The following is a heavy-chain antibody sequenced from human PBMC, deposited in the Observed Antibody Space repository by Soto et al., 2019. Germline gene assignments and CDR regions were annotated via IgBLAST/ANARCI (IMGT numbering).Heavy chain of an antibody. CDR3: ARQAAYWHGGGGWFDP. V-gene: IGHV3-13*01. J-gene: IGHJ5*02. Sequence: PGGSLRLSYAASGFTFSTYDMHWIRQVPGKGLEWVSAIGTLADTFYADSVKGRFTISRENAKSSLYLQMNSLTAGDTAVYYCARQAAYWHGGGGWFDPWGQGTLVTVSS. D-gene: IGHD2-8*02. CDR2: IGTLADT. CDR1: GFTFSTYD.